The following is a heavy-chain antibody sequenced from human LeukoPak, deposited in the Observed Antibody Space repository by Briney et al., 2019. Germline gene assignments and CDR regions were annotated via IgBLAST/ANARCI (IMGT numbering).Heavy chain of an antibody. Sequence: GGSLRLSCAASGFTASNDIMIWVRQAPGKGLDWVSILHGKGNAFYADSVKGSFTISRDNSKNTLYLQMNNLRAEDTALYYCASRGSWGQGTMVTVSS. CDR3: ASRGS. CDR2: LHGKGNA. J-gene: IGHJ5*02. CDR1: GFTASNDI. V-gene: IGHV3-66*01.